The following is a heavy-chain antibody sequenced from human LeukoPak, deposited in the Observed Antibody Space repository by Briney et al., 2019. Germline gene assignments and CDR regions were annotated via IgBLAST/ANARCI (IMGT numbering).Heavy chain of an antibody. CDR1: EFTFSHFA. CDR2: VSSHGNDG. CDR3: TRDAYNFNDFDY. V-gene: IGHV3-30*01. Sequence: GGSLRLSCAVSEFTFSHFAMHWVRQAPGKGLEWVAVVSSHGNDGYYADSVKGRFTISRDNSKNTLYLQIDSLRAEDTAVYYCTRDAYNFNDFDYWGQGTLVTVSS. J-gene: IGHJ4*02. D-gene: IGHD5-24*01.